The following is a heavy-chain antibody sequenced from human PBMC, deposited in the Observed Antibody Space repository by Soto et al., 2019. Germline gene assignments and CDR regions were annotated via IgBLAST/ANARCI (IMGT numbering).Heavy chain of an antibody. D-gene: IGHD3-10*01. V-gene: IGHV1-69*13. CDR2: IIPIFGTA. CDR1: GGTLSSYA. CDR3: ARVTGEAGWFDP. Sequence: ASVKVSCKASGGTLSSYAISWVRQAPGQGLEWMVGIIPIFGTANYAQKFQGRVTITADESTSKAYMELSSLRSEDTAGYYCARVTGEAGWFDPWGQGTLVTVSS. J-gene: IGHJ5*02.